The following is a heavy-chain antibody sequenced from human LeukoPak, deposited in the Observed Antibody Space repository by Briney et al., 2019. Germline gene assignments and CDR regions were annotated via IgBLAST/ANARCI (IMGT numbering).Heavy chain of an antibody. CDR1: GYTLTELS. Sequence: ASVKVSCKVSGYTLTELSMHWVRQAPGKGLEWMGGFDPEDGETIYAQKFQGRVTMTEDTSTDTAYMELSSLRSEDTAAYYCATGGYSSSWFDYWGQGTLVTVSS. CDR2: FDPEDGET. V-gene: IGHV1-24*01. J-gene: IGHJ4*02. CDR3: ATGGYSSSWFDY. D-gene: IGHD6-13*01.